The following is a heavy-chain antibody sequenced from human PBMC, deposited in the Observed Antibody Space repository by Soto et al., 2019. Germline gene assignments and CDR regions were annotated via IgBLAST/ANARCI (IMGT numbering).Heavy chain of an antibody. Sequence: ASVKVSCKASGYRFIDYFMHWVRRAPGQGLEWMGWINPKSGGTKIAQKFQGRTTMTRDTSINTVFMELSRLTSDDTAVYFCAREYNSNYQGCTVYWGLGTLVTVSS. D-gene: IGHD1-7*01. CDR1: GYRFIDYF. CDR2: INPKSGGT. V-gene: IGHV1-2*02. CDR3: AREYNSNYQGCTVY. J-gene: IGHJ4*02.